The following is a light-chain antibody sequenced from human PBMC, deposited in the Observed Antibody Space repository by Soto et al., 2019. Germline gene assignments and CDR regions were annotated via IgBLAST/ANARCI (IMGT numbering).Light chain of an antibody. V-gene: IGKV3-20*01. CDR2: SVS. CDR1: QRASRQY. J-gene: IGKJ1*01. CDR3: QDFDSPQWT. Sequence: VLTQSPDTLSLSPGDRATLSCRANQRASRQYLSWYQQRPGQPPRLLIYSVSMRADGIPDRFSGSGSGSEFTLTINRLEPEDCAVYYCQDFDSPQWTFGQGTKIE.